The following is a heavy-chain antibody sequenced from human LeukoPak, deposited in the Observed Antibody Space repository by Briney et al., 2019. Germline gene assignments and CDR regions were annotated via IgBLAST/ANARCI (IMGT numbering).Heavy chain of an antibody. CDR1: GFTFSSYA. J-gene: IGHJ4*02. Sequence: GRSLRLSCAASGFTFSSYAMHWVRQAPGKGLEWVAVISYDGSNKYDADSVKGRFTISRDNSKNTLYLQMNSLRAEDTAVYYCARDASYGSGSFVTYWGQGTLATVSS. D-gene: IGHD3-10*01. V-gene: IGHV3-30*04. CDR2: ISYDGSNK. CDR3: ARDASYGSGSFVTY.